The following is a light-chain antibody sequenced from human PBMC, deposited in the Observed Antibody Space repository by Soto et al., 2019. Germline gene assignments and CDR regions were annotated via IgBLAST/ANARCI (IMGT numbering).Light chain of an antibody. CDR1: SSNIGSNT. Sequence: QSVLTQPPSASGTPGQRVTISCSGSSSNIGSNTVTWYQQVPGTAPKLLIYSNNQRPSGVPDRFSGSKSGTSASLAISGLQSEDEADYYCAAWDDSLNGPVFGGGTKLTVL. CDR2: SNN. V-gene: IGLV1-44*01. J-gene: IGLJ3*02. CDR3: AAWDDSLNGPV.